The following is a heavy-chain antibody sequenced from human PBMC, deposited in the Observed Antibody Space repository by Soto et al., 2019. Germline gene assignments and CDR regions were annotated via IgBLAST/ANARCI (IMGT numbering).Heavy chain of an antibody. CDR2: ISSSSSYI. Sequence: PGGSLRLSCAASGFTFSSYSMNWVRQAPGKGLEWVSSISSSSSYIYYADSVKGRFTISRDNAKNSLYLQMNSLRAEDTAVYYCARDDSSGYWSSYNWFDPWGQGTLVTVSS. J-gene: IGHJ5*02. CDR3: ARDDSSGYWSSYNWFDP. CDR1: GFTFSSYS. V-gene: IGHV3-21*01. D-gene: IGHD3-22*01.